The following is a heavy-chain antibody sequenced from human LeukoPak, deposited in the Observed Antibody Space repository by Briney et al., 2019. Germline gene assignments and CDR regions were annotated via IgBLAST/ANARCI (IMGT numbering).Heavy chain of an antibody. Sequence: GGSLRLSCVASGFTFSDYWMSWVRQAPGKGLEWVANIETDGDQKNYVDSVKGRFAISRDNARNSLYLQMNSLTDEDTAVHYCARDIPSGFYTPDYWGRGTLVTVSS. D-gene: IGHD5-12*01. CDR1: GFTFSDYW. CDR2: IETDGDQK. CDR3: ARDIPSGFYTPDY. V-gene: IGHV3-7*01. J-gene: IGHJ4*02.